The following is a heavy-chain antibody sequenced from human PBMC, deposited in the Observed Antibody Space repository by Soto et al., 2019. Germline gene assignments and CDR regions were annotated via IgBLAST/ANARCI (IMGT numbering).Heavy chain of an antibody. J-gene: IGHJ4*02. CDR3: ARRTSGYFGY. Sequence: EVQLLQSGGGLVQPGGSLTLSCAASGFTFSDYTMTWVRQAPGKVLECVSVILSDYNTYYADSVRGRFTISRDNSKNTLSLEMNSLRAEDTAVYFCARRTSGYFGYWGQGALVTGSS. CDR1: GFTFSDYT. V-gene: IGHV3-23*03. CDR2: ILSDYNT. D-gene: IGHD6-19*01.